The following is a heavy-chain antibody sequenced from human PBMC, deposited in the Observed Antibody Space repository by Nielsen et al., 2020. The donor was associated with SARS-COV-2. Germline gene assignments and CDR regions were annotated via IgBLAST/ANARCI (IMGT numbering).Heavy chain of an antibody. D-gene: IGHD5-12*01. CDR1: GFTFSSYW. CDR2: IKQDGSEK. CDR3: AKDHYKVVFGYGHY. J-gene: IGHJ4*02. V-gene: IGHV3-7*01. Sequence: GGSLRLSCAASGFTFSSYWMSWVRQAPGKGLEWVANIKQDGSEKYYVDSVKGRFTISRDNAKNTLYLQMNSLRAEDTAVYYCAKDHYKVVFGYGHYWGQGTLVTVSS.